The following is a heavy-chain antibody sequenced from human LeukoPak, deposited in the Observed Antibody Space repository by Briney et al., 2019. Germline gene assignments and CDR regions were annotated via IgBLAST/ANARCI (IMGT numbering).Heavy chain of an antibody. V-gene: IGHV4-59*01. CDR2: IYYSGST. Sequence: SETLSLTCTVSGGSISSYYWSWIRQPPGKGLEWIGYIYYSGSTNYNPSLKSRVTISVDTSKNQFSLKLSSVTAADTAVYYCARESYNWNDGWFDPWGQGTLVTVSS. CDR3: ARESYNWNDGWFDP. J-gene: IGHJ5*02. CDR1: GGSISSYY. D-gene: IGHD1-20*01.